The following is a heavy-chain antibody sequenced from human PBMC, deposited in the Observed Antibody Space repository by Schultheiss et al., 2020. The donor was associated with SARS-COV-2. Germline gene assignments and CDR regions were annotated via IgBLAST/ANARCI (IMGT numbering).Heavy chain of an antibody. J-gene: IGHJ4*02. CDR3: ARSNPSRDNYFDY. Sequence: SETLSLTCTVSGGSISSYYWSWIRQPPGKGLEWIGYIYYSGSTNYNPSLKSRVTISVDTSKNQFSLKLSSVTAADTAVYYCARSNPSRDNYFDYWGQGTLVTVSS. V-gene: IGHV4-59*01. CDR2: IYYSGST. CDR1: GGSISSYY.